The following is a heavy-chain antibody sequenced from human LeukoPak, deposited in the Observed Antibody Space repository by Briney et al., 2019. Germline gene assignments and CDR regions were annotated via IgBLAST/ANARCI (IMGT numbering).Heavy chain of an antibody. D-gene: IGHD2-2*02. CDR2: IYWNDDK. J-gene: IGHJ6*02. Sequence: SGPTLVKPTQTLTLTCTFSGFSLSTSGVGVGWIRQPPGKALEWLALIYWNDDKRYSPSLKSRLTITKDTSKNQVVLTMTNMDPADTATYYCARGVVPAAIGYYYYYGMDVWGQGTTVTVSS. CDR3: ARGVVPAAIGYYYYYGMDV. CDR1: GFSLSTSGVG. V-gene: IGHV2-5*01.